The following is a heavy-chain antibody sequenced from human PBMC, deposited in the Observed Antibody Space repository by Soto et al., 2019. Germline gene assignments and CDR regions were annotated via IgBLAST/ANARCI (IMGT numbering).Heavy chain of an antibody. D-gene: IGHD3-22*01. CDR3: AGSHYDSSGYYLSFDY. CDR2: ISAYNGNT. V-gene: IGHV1-18*01. CDR1: GYTFTSYG. Sequence: QVQLVQSGAEVKKPGASVKVSCKASGYTFTSYGISWVRQAPGQGLEWMGWISAYNGNTNYAQKLQGRVTMTTDTXTXXAYMELRSLRSDDTAVYYCAGSHYDSSGYYLSFDYWGQGTLVTVSS. J-gene: IGHJ4*02.